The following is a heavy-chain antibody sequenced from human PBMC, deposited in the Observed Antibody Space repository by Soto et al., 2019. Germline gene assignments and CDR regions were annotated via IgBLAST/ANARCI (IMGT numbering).Heavy chain of an antibody. CDR2: IRSKAYGGTT. V-gene: IGHV3-49*03. CDR3: TRDGTIFGVVPGRFDP. CDR1: GFTFGDYA. Sequence: PGGSLRLSCTASGFTFGDYAMSWFRQAPGKGLEWVGFIRSKAYGGTTEYAASVKGRFTISRDDSKSIAYLQMNSLKTEDTAVYYCTRDGTIFGVVPGRFDPWGQGTLVTVSS. D-gene: IGHD3-3*01. J-gene: IGHJ5*02.